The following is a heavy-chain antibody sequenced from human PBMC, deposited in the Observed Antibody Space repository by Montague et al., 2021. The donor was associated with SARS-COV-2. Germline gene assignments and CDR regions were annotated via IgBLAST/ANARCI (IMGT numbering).Heavy chain of an antibody. CDR3: ARRLDYWDSSGQRRHFDY. Sequence: SETLSLTCTVSGDPISSSSYDWGWIRRPPGKGLEWIGHISYHGNTXYNPSLKSRVTISIDTSRNQFSLKVSSVTATDTAIYYCARRLDYWDSSGQRRHFDYWGQGTLVTVSS. CDR2: ISYHGNT. CDR1: GDPISSSSYD. J-gene: IGHJ4*02. V-gene: IGHV4-39*01. D-gene: IGHD3-22*01.